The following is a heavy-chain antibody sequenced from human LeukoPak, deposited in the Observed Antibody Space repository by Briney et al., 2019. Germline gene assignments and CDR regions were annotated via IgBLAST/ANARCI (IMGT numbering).Heavy chain of an antibody. CDR3: ARRENVYYYFDY. CDR1: GYSITSSSW. V-gene: IGHV4-28*01. CDR2: IYHSGTT. D-gene: IGHD3-10*01. J-gene: IGHJ4*02. Sequence: PSETLSLTCAVSGYSITSSSWWGWIRQPPGKGLEWIGYIYHSGTTYYNPSLQSRVTMSVDTSKNQFSLKLSSVTAVDTAVYYCARRENVYYYFDYWGQGTLVTVSS.